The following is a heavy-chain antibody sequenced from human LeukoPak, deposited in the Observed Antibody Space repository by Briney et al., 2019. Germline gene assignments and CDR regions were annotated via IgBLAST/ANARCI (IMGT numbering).Heavy chain of an antibody. CDR2: IRYDGSTK. CDR3: ARDLPCGGDCYLSWYFDL. V-gene: IGHV3-30*02. D-gene: IGHD2-21*02. CDR1: GFAFSSYG. Sequence: GGSLRLSCAASGFAFSSYGMHWVRQAPGKGLEWVAFIRYDGSTKYYADSVKGRFTISRDNFKNTLYLQMDSLRAEDTAVYYCARDLPCGGDCYLSWYFDLWGRGTLVTVSS. J-gene: IGHJ2*01.